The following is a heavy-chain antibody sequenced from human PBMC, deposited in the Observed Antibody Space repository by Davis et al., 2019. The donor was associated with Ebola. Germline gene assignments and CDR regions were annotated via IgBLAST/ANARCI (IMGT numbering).Heavy chain of an antibody. Sequence: GESLKISCEASGFTFSNFAMNWVRQAPGKGLEWVSAISGSGTGTYYTRSVEGRFTISRDNSKKTLYLQMNSLRAEDTAVYYCATVVTADYWGQGTLVTVAS. D-gene: IGHD2-21*02. CDR2: ISGSGTGT. CDR1: GFTFSNFA. CDR3: ATVVTADY. V-gene: IGHV3-23*01. J-gene: IGHJ4*02.